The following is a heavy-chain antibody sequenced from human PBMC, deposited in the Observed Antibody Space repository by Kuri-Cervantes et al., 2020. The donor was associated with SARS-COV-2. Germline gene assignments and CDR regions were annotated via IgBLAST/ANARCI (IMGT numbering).Heavy chain of an antibody. V-gene: IGHV4-59*01. D-gene: IGHD1-1*01. CDR1: GGSISTYY. J-gene: IGHJ4*02. Sequence: SETLSLTCTVSGGSISTYYWSWIRQPPGKGLEWIGYIYNSGSTNYNPSLKSRVTISVDTSKNQFSLKLSSVTAADTAVYYCARALGTTGDYWGQGTLVTVSS. CDR2: IYNSGST. CDR3: ARALGTTGDY.